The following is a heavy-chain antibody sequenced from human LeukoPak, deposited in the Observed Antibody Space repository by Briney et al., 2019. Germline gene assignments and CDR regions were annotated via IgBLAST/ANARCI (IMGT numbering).Heavy chain of an antibody. V-gene: IGHV1-18*01. D-gene: IGHD4-11*01. CDR2: ISAYNGNT. CDR3: ARDGGGNDYSNYDSPYYYYYMDV. Sequence: ASVKVSCKASGYTFTSYGISWVRQAPGQGLEWMGWISAYNGNTNYAQKLQGRVTMTTDTSTSTAYMELRSLRSDDTAVYYCARDGGGNDYSNYDSPYYYYYMDVWGKGTTVTVSS. CDR1: GYTFTSYG. J-gene: IGHJ6*03.